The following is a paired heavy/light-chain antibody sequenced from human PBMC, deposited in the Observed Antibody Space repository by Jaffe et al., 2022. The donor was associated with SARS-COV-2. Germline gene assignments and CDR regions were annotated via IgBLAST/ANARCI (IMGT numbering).Light chain of an antibody. CDR3: LLSYSNTRV. CDR1: TGTVTSGHY. CDR2: DTN. V-gene: IGLV7-46*01. Sequence: QTVVTQEPSLTVSPGGTVTLTCASSTGTVTSGHYPYWFQQKPGQAPKTLIYDTNNKLSWTPARFSGSLLGGKAALTLSGAQPEDEAEYYCLLSYSNTRVFGGGTKVTVL. J-gene: IGLJ2*01.
Heavy chain of an antibody. CDR3: TTDPRY. Sequence: EVQLVESGGGLVEPGESLRLSCAASGFNFNDAWMGWVRQAPGKGLEWVGRIKNKGGGGTIDYAAPVKGRFTISRDDSKNTLYLQMNSLKTEDTGVYYCTTDPRYWGQGTPVTVSS. V-gene: IGHV3-15*01. CDR1: GFNFNDAW. CDR2: IKNKGGGGTI. J-gene: IGHJ4*02.